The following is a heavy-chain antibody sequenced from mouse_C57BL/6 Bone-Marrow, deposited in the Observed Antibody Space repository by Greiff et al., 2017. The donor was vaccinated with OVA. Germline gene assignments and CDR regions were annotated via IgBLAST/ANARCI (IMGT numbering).Heavy chain of an antibody. CDR2: IYPRSGNT. CDR3: ARSHYGSSLDD. J-gene: IGHJ2*01. Sequence: QVQLQQSGAELARPGASVKLSCTASGYTFTSYGISWVKQRTGQGLEWIGEIYPRSGNTYYNEKFKGKATLTADKSSSTAYMELRSLTSEDSAVNFCARSHYGSSLDDWGKGTTLTVSS. V-gene: IGHV1-81*01. D-gene: IGHD1-1*01. CDR1: GYTFTSYG.